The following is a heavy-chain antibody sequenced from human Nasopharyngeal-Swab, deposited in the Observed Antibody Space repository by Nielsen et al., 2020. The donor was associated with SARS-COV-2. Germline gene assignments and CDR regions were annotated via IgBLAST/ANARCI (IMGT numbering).Heavy chain of an antibody. CDR1: GFTFDDYA. CDR2: ISWNSGSI. J-gene: IGHJ4*02. Sequence: GGSLRLSCAASGFTFDDYAMHWVRQAPGKGLEWVSGISWNSGSIGYADSVKGRFTISRDNAKNSLYLQMNSLRAEDTAVYYCARDPASCGYFDYWGQGTLVTVSS. V-gene: IGHV3-9*01. D-gene: IGHD5-18*01. CDR3: ARDPASCGYFDY.